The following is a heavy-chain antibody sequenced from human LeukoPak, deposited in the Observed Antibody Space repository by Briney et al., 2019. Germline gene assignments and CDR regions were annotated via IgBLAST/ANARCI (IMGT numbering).Heavy chain of an antibody. CDR1: GGSISGYY. Sequence: SETLSLTCTVSGGSISGYYWSWIRQPPGKGLEWIAYIYYSGSTNYNPSLKSRVAISVDTSKNHFSLKLSSVTAADTAIYYYTRHRGSGFDYWGQGTLVTVSS. CDR2: IYYSGST. V-gene: IGHV4-59*08. J-gene: IGHJ4*02. CDR3: TRHRGSGFDY. D-gene: IGHD6-19*01.